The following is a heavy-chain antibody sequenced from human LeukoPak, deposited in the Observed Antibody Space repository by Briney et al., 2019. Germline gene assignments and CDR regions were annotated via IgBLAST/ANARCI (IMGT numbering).Heavy chain of an antibody. V-gene: IGHV4-59*01. CDR3: AILSLYCSSTSCYLGHFDY. CDR1: GGSISSYY. D-gene: IGHD2-2*01. Sequence: SETLSLTCTVSGGSISSYYWSWIRQPPGKGLEWIGYIYYSGSTNYSPSLKSRVTISVDTSKNQFSLKLSSVTAADTAVYYCAILSLYCSSTSCYLGHFDYWGQGTLVTVSS. CDR2: IYYSGST. J-gene: IGHJ4*02.